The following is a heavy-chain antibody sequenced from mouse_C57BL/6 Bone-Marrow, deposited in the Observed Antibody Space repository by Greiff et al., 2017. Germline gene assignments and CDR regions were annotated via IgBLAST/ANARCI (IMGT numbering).Heavy chain of an antibody. D-gene: IGHD3-2*02. J-gene: IGHJ2*01. CDR1: GYSITSGYD. Sequence: VQLKESGPGMVKPSQSLSLTCTVTGYSITSGYDWHWIRHFPGNKLEWMGYISYSGSTNYNPSLKSRISITHDTSKNHFFLKLNSVTTEDTATYYCAREGSSGLFDYWGQGTTLTVSS. CDR3: AREGSSGLFDY. V-gene: IGHV3-1*01. CDR2: ISYSGST.